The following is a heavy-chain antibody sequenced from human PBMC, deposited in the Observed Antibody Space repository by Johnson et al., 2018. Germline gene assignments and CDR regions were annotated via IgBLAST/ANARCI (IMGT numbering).Heavy chain of an antibody. CDR3: ARARSWGIQLYYYYYGMDV. Sequence: QVQLVQSGGGVVQPGRSLRLSCAASGFTFSSYGMHWVRQAPGKGLEWVAVIWYDGSNKYYADSVKGRFTISRDNSKNPLYLQMNSLRAEDTAGYYCARARSWGIQLYYYYYGMDVWGQGTTVTVSS. CDR1: GFTFSSYG. J-gene: IGHJ6*02. D-gene: IGHD5-18*01. CDR2: IWYDGSNK. V-gene: IGHV3-33*01.